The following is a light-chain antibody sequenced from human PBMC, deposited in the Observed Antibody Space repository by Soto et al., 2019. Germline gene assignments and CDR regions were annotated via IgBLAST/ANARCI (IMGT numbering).Light chain of an antibody. J-gene: IGLJ2*01. CDR3: CSYAGSSVA. CDR2: EGS. Sequence: QSALTQPASVSGSPGQSITISCTGTSSDVGSYNLVSWYQQHPGKAPKLMIYEGSQRPSGVASRFSGSKSGNTASLTISGVHAEDEAEYYCCSYAGSSVAFGGGTKLTVL. CDR1: SSDVGSYNL. V-gene: IGLV2-23*01.